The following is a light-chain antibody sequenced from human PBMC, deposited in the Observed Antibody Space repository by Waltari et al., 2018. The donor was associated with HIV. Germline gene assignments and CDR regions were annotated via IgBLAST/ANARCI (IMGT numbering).Light chain of an antibody. V-gene: IGLV2-14*01. CDR2: EVS. J-gene: IGLJ2*01. CDR3: SSFTTSNYLL. CDR1: SSNVGAYDL. Sequence: QSALTQPASVSGSPGQSITVSCTGTSSNVGAYDLVSWYQQTPGTAPKLVIYEVSYRPSGISNRFSGSKSGNTASLTISGLQTEDEADYYCSSFTTSNYLLFGGGTKVTVL.